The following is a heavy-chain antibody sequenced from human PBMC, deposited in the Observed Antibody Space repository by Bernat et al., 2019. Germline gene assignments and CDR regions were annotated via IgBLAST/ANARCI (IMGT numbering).Heavy chain of an antibody. CDR3: ARGSAAAGTNPNDY. D-gene: IGHD6-13*01. CDR2: IWYEGSNK. J-gene: IGHJ4*02. CDR1: GFTFSSYG. Sequence: QVQLVESGGGVVQPGRSLRLSCAASGFTFSSYGMHWVRQAPGKGMERVAVIWYEGSNKYSAASVKGPLRLSRDNSKNTLSLPMNSLSAEDAAVYYCARGSAAAGTNPNDYWGQGTLVTVSS. V-gene: IGHV3-33*01.